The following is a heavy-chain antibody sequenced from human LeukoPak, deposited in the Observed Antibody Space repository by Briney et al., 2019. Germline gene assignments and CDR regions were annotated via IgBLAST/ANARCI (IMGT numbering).Heavy chain of an antibody. CDR2: VYYSGST. V-gene: IGHV4-39*01. Sequence: SETLSLTCSVSGDSVTNSLYSWGCIRQPPGKGLEWLGNVYYSGSTSSNPSLRSRVTMSVDTSKNQFALKMSSVTTAHTAVYYCVRLRKGRYFDYFFHLGGQGPRFTVS. CDR1: GDSVTNSLYS. CDR3: VRLRKGRYFDYFFHL. D-gene: IGHD3-9*01. J-gene: IGHJ4*02.